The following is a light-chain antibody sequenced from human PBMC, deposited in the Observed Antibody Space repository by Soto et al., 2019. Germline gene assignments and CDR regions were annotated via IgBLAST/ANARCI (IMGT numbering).Light chain of an antibody. CDR1: QSISNN. J-gene: IGKJ1*01. Sequence: EIVMTQSPATLSVSPGERATLSCRAGQSISNNLAWYQQKPGQAPRLLIYGASTRATGIPARFTGSGSGTEFTLTISSLQSDDFPLYYCQQYSNRPRTFGQGTQEAIK. V-gene: IGKV3-15*01. CDR3: QQYSNRPRT. CDR2: GAS.